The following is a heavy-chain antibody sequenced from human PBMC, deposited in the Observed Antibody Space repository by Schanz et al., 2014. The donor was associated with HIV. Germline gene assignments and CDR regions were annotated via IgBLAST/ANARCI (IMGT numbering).Heavy chain of an antibody. Sequence: QVQLVASGGRVVQPGRSLRLSCAASGFTFSSYGMHWVRQAPGKGLEWVATISYDGGNKYYTDSVKGRFTISRDNSKNTLYLQMNSLRVEDTAVYYCARDWLGERDYYYGMDVWGQGTTVTVSS. V-gene: IGHV3-30*03. CDR3: ARDWLGERDYYYGMDV. D-gene: IGHD2-21*01. CDR1: GFTFSSYG. CDR2: ISYDGGNK. J-gene: IGHJ6*02.